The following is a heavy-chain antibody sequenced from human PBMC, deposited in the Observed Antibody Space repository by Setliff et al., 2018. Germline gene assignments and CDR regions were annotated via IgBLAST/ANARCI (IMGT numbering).Heavy chain of an antibody. V-gene: IGHV4-39*02. Sequence: LSLTCSVSGGSIGSSNYYWGWIRQSPGKGLEWIGSINYRGSTYDNPSLKSRVTMSVDTSKSHFSLRLSSVAAADTAVYYCARMAVRVASRPSSPLEYYYYMDFWGKGATVTVSS. CDR3: ARMAVRVASRPSSPLEYYYYMDF. CDR2: INYRGST. D-gene: IGHD6-6*01. CDR1: GGSIGSSNYY. J-gene: IGHJ6*03.